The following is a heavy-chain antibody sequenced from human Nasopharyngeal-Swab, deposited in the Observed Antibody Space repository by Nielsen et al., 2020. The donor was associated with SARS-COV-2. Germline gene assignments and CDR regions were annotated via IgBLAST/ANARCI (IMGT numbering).Heavy chain of an antibody. Sequence: ASLKVSCKASGYTFTSYYMHWVRQAPGQGLEWMGIINPSGGSTSYAQKFQGRVTMIRDTSTSTVYMELSSLRSEDTAVYYCARAVVEGADYWGQGTLVTVSS. D-gene: IGHD2-15*01. CDR2: INPSGGST. CDR3: ARAVVEGADY. J-gene: IGHJ4*02. CDR1: GYTFTSYY. V-gene: IGHV1-46*01.